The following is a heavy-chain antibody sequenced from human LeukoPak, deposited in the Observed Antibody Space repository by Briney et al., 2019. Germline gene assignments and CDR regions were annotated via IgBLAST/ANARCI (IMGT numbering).Heavy chain of an antibody. Sequence: SETLSLTCAVYSVSLRGYYWSWIRQSPEKGLEWIGEISHEGDSIYNPSLKSRVTLSVDMSKNQFSLKLRSVTAADTAVYYCARGRNYVSDYYFDVWGKGTTVIVSS. D-gene: IGHD1-7*01. CDR2: ISHEGDS. J-gene: IGHJ6*03. V-gene: IGHV4-34*01. CDR3: ARGRNYVSDYYFDV. CDR1: SVSLRGYY.